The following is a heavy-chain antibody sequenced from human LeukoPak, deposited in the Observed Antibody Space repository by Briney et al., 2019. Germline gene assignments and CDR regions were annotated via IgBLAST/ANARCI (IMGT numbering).Heavy chain of an antibody. Sequence: PSETLSLTCTVSGGSISRSRDYWGWIRQPPGKGLEWIGSIYYSGSTYYNPSLKSRVTISVDTSKNQFSLKLSSVTAADTAVYYCASHLWFGELFRDYWGQGTLVTVSS. CDR1: GGSISRSRDY. D-gene: IGHD3-10*01. CDR3: ASHLWFGELFRDY. V-gene: IGHV4-39*01. CDR2: IYYSGST. J-gene: IGHJ4*02.